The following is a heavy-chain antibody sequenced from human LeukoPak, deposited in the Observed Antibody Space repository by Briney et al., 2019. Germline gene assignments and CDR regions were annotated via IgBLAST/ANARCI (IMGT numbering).Heavy chain of an antibody. D-gene: IGHD4-11*01. CDR3: ARGGDYSNLDY. CDR1: GGSISSGDYS. CDR2: IYQSGST. V-gene: IGHV4-30-2*01. J-gene: IGHJ4*02. Sequence: PSETLSLTCAVSGGSISSGDYSWGWIRQPPGKGLEWIGYIYQSGSTYYNPSLKSRVTISLDRSKNQFSLKLSSMTAADTAVYYCARGGDYSNLDYWVQGTLVTVSS.